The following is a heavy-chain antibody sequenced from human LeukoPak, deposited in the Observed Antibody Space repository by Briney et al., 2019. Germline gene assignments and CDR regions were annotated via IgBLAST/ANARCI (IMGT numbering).Heavy chain of an antibody. J-gene: IGHJ6*02. D-gene: IGHD1-7*01. V-gene: IGHV3-23*01. Sequence: PGESLTLSCAASEFNLNHYAMTWVRQAPGKGLDWVSAISHSGGSTYYAESVKGRFTIPRDNSENTVYLQMNSLRAEDTAIYYCARGMEELALHYYYGLDVWGQGTTVTVSS. CDR1: EFNLNHYA. CDR3: ARGMEELALHYYYGLDV. CDR2: ISHSGGST.